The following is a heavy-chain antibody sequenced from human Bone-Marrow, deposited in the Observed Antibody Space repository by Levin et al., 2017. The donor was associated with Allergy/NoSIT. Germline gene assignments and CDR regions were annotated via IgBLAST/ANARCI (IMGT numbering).Heavy chain of an antibody. CDR3: ARDYCNSTSCYPYYFYIDV. Sequence: SVKVSCKASGGTFSDYPITWVRQAPGQGLEWMGGIIPIFGTANYAQKFQGRVTITADESTSTAYMELSSLRSEDTTMYYCARDYCNSTSCYPYYFYIDVWGKGTTVTVSS. J-gene: IGHJ6*03. CDR1: GGTFSDYP. CDR2: IIPIFGTA. V-gene: IGHV1-69*13. D-gene: IGHD2-2*01.